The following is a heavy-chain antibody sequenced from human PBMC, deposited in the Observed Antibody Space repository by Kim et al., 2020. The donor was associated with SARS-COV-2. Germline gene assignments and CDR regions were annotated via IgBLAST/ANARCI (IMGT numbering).Heavy chain of an antibody. D-gene: IGHD6-19*01. Sequence: SETLSLTCAVYGGSFSGYYWSWIRQPPGKGLEWIGEINHSGSTNYNPSLKSRVTISVDTSKNQFSLKLSSVTAADTAVYYCAREGGVAGIFYYWGQGTLVTVSS. V-gene: IGHV4-34*01. CDR1: GGSFSGYY. CDR3: AREGGVAGIFYY. J-gene: IGHJ4*02. CDR2: INHSGST.